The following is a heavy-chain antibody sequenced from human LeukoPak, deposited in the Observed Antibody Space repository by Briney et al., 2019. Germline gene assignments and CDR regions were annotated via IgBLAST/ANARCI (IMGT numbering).Heavy chain of an antibody. CDR1: GFTFSFYA. D-gene: IGHD6-19*01. CDR3: ARERTSGWDAFDF. Sequence: HPGGSLRLSCVASGFTFSFYAMSWVRQAPGKGLVWVSRINSVGGSTSYADSVKGRFTISRDNAKNTLYLQMNSLRAEDTAVYYCARERTSGWDAFDFWGQGTLVTVSS. V-gene: IGHV3-74*01. J-gene: IGHJ4*02. CDR2: INSVGGST.